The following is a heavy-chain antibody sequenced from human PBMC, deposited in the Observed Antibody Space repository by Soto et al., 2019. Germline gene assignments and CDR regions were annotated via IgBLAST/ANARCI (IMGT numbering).Heavy chain of an antibody. CDR3: ARGGSDTSWYWRD. CDR1: GFTFSRNW. J-gene: IGHJ4*02. D-gene: IGHD6-13*01. Sequence: ESGGGLVQPGESLRLSCAVSGFTFSRNWMTWVRQTPGKGPEWVANINHDGTERNYVDSVKGRFSISRDNGRNSLYLQMDRLRAEDTAVYYCARGGSDTSWYWRDWGQGTLVTVSA. V-gene: IGHV3-7*01. CDR2: INHDGTER.